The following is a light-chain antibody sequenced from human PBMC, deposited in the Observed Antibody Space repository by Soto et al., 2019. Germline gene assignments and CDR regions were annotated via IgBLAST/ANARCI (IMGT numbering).Light chain of an antibody. J-gene: IGKJ1*01. CDR3: QQRSNWPRT. CDR1: LSVTNY. V-gene: IGKV3-11*01. Sequence: ELVLTQSPATLSLSPGERATLSCRASLSVTNYLAWYQQKPGQAPRLLIYDASNRATGVPPRFSGSGTGTDFTLTISSLEPEDSAVYYCQQRSNWPRTFGQGTKVDIK. CDR2: DAS.